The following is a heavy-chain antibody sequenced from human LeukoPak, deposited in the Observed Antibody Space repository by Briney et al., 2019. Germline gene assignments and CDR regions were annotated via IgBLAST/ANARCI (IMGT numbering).Heavy chain of an antibody. D-gene: IGHD3-9*01. V-gene: IGHV3-53*01. J-gene: IGHJ4*02. CDR3: ARGLTTYYDILTGYAFDY. CDR2: IYSGGST. Sequence: AGGSLRLSCAASGFTVSSNYMSWVRRAPGKGLEWVSVIYSGGSTYYADSVKGRFTISRDNSKNTLYLQMNSLRAEDTAVYYCARGLTTYYDILTGYAFDYWGQGTLVTVSS. CDR1: GFTVSSNY.